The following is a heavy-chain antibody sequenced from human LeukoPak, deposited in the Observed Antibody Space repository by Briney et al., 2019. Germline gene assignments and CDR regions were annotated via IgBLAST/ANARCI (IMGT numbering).Heavy chain of an antibody. CDR2: ISAYNGNT. CDR1: GYTFTSYD. V-gene: IGHV1-18*01. D-gene: IGHD6-13*01. CDR3: ARDLGIAAAGNYYYYGMDV. Sequence: ASVKVSCKASGYTFTSYDISWVRQAPGQGLEWMGWISAYNGNTNYAQKLQGRVTMTTDTSTSTAYMELRSLRSDDTAVYYCARDLGIAAAGNYYYYGMDVWGQGTTVTVSS. J-gene: IGHJ6*02.